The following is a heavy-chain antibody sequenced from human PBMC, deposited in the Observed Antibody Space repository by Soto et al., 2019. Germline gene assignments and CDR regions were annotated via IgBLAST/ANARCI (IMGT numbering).Heavy chain of an antibody. J-gene: IGHJ4*02. CDR2: IWYDGSNK. D-gene: IGHD6-13*01. Sequence: GSLRLSCAASGFTFSSYGMCWVRQAPGKGLEWVALIWYDGSNKYYVDSVKGRFTISRDNSKNTLYLQMNSLKAEDTAVYYCARAYSNSWYYFDYWGQGTLVTVSS. CDR1: GFTFSSYG. CDR3: ARAYSNSWYYFDY. V-gene: IGHV3-33*01.